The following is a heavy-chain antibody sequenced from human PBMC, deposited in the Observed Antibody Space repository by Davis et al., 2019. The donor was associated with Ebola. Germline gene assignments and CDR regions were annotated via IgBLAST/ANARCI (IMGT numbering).Heavy chain of an antibody. J-gene: IGHJ4*02. CDR2: INHSGST. CDR1: GGSFSGYY. V-gene: IGHV4-34*01. CDR3: AREIRFLEWPSI. D-gene: IGHD3-3*01. Sequence: MPSETLSLTCAVYGGSFSGYYWSWIRQPPGKGLEWIGEINHSGSTNYNPSLKSRVIISVDTSKNQFSLKLSSVTAADTAVYYCAREIRFLEWPSIGGQGTLVTVSS.